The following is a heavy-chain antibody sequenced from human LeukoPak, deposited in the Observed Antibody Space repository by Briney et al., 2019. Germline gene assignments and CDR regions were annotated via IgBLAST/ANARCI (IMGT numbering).Heavy chain of an antibody. V-gene: IGHV1-18*01. CDR2: ISRNNVNT. Sequence: ASVKVSCKASGYTFTNHGTSWVRQAPGQGLEWMGWISRNNVNTDYAQKVQGRVTMTTDTSTSTAYMELRSLTSDDTAVYYCARGGSGWSLDYWGQGTLVTVSS. CDR3: ARGGSGWSLDY. CDR1: GYTFTNHG. J-gene: IGHJ4*02. D-gene: IGHD6-19*01.